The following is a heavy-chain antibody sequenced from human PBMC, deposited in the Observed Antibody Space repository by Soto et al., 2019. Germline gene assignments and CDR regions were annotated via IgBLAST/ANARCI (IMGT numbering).Heavy chain of an antibody. Sequence: GSLRLSCAASGFSFSSYAMSWVRQAPGKGLEWVSSISGSGAYTYYPDSVKGRFSISRDNSKKTLFLQMNSLRAEDSAVYYCAKLLADYDSGSFRWLDTWRKGTMV. J-gene: IGHJ5*02. CDR1: GFSFSSYA. V-gene: IGHV3-23*01. CDR2: ISGSGAYT. CDR3: AKLLADYDSGSFRWLDT. D-gene: IGHD3-10*01.